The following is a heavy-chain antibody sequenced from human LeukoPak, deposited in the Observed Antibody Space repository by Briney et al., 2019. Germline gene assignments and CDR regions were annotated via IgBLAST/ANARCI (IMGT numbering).Heavy chain of an antibody. V-gene: IGHV4-31*03. Sequence: SQTLSLTCTVSGGSISSGTNYWSWIRQPPGKGLEWIGYIYYSGSTYYNPSLKSRVTMSVDTSKNQFSLKLSSVTAADTAVYYCARDNRIAAAGTFDPWGQGTLVTVSS. CDR2: IYYSGST. D-gene: IGHD6-13*01. CDR3: ARDNRIAAAGTFDP. J-gene: IGHJ5*02. CDR1: GGSISSGTNY.